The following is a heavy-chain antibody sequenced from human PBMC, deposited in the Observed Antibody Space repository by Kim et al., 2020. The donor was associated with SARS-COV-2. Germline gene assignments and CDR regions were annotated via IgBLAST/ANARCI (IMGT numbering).Heavy chain of an antibody. D-gene: IGHD2-2*01. CDR1: GGSISSYY. Sequence: SETLSLTCTVSGGSISSYYWSWIRQPPGKGLEWIGYIYYSGSTNYNPSLKSRVTISVDTSKNQFSLKLSSVTAADTAVYYCARGPYCSSTSCRYNAAWFDPWGQGTLVTVSS. CDR2: IYYSGST. J-gene: IGHJ5*02. CDR3: ARGPYCSSTSCRYNAAWFDP. V-gene: IGHV4-59*13.